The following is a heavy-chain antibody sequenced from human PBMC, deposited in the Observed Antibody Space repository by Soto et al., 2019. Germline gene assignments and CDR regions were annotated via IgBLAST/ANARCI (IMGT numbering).Heavy chain of an antibody. Sequence: SVKVSCKASGGTLSSYAISWVRQAPGQGLEWMGGIIPIFGTANYAQKFQGRVTITADESTSTAYMELSSLRSEDTAVYYCARGVVPAAPTEFDYWGQGTLVTVSS. J-gene: IGHJ4*02. D-gene: IGHD2-2*01. CDR1: GGTLSSYA. CDR2: IIPIFGTA. V-gene: IGHV1-69*13. CDR3: ARGVVPAAPTEFDY.